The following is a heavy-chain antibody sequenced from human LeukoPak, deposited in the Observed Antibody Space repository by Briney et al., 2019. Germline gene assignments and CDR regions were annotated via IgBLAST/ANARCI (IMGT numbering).Heavy chain of an antibody. J-gene: IGHJ4*02. Sequence: GGSLRLSCAASGFTFSSYNMNWVRQAPGKGLEWVSYISSSSSTIYYADSVKGRFTISRDNAKNSLYLQMNSLRAEDTAVYYCARNVMGVPYYFDYWGQGTLVTVSS. D-gene: IGHD1-26*01. CDR3: ARNVMGVPYYFDY. V-gene: IGHV3-48*04. CDR1: GFTFSSYN. CDR2: ISSSSSTI.